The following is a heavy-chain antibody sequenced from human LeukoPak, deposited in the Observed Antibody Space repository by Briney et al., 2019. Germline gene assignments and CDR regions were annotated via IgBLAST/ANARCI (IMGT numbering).Heavy chain of an antibody. J-gene: IGHJ3*02. CDR2: IRYDGSNK. Sequence: GGSLRLSCAASGFTFSSYGMHWVRQAPGKGLEWVAFIRYDGSNKYYADSVKGRFTISRDYSENMLYLQMSSLRVEDTAVYYCVRKWNGGFDIWGQGTMVTVSS. CDR1: GFTFSSYG. D-gene: IGHD1-1*01. CDR3: VRKWNGGFDI. V-gene: IGHV3-30*02.